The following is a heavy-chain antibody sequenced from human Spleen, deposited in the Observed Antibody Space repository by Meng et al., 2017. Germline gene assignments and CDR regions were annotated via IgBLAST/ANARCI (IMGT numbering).Heavy chain of an antibody. V-gene: IGHV4-34*01. D-gene: IGHD6-13*01. Sequence: VQLPQLGAGLLKPSETLSLTCVVSGGSFSDYYWSWIRQPPGKGLEWIGEINHSGSTNYNPSLESRATISVDTSQNNLSLKLSSVTAADSAVYYCARDPRIAAAGPGRFDYWGQGTLVTVSS. CDR1: GGSFSDYY. CDR3: ARDPRIAAAGPGRFDY. J-gene: IGHJ4*02. CDR2: INHSGST.